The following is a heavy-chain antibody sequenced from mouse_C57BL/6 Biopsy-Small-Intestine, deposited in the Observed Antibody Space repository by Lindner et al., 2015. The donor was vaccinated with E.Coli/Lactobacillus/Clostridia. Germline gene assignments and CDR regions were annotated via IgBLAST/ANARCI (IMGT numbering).Heavy chain of an antibody. D-gene: IGHD1-1*01. J-gene: IGHJ2*01. Sequence: VQLQESGGGLVKPGGSLKLSCTASGFIFGDHGMHWVRQAPEKGLEWVAYISGSSSTIFYADVLKGRFTISRDNAKNTLFLQMTSLRSEDTAIYYCARNHYGSGYDYWGQGTTLTVSS. CDR1: GFIFGDHG. CDR3: ARNHYGSGYDY. CDR2: ISGSSSTI. V-gene: IGHV5-17*01.